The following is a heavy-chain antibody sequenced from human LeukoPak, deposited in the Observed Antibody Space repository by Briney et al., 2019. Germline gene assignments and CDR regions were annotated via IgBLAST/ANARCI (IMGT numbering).Heavy chain of an antibody. CDR1: GISLSNYA. Sequence: GGSLRLSCVVSGISLSNYAMTWVRQAPGKGLEWVSYISERGGSTTYADSVKGRFTISRDTSLNKLYLQMNNLRAEDTAVYFCAKRGVVIRGILVIGYHQEAYHYDFWGQGVLVTVSS. D-gene: IGHD3-10*01. CDR2: ISERGGST. J-gene: IGHJ4*02. V-gene: IGHV3-23*01. CDR3: AKRGVVIRGILVIGYHQEAYHYDF.